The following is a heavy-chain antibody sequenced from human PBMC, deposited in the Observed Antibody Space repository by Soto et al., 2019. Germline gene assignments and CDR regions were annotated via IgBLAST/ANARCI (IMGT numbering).Heavy chain of an antibody. J-gene: IGHJ6*03. V-gene: IGHV2-70*11. CDR2: IDWDDDK. CDR3: ARILLGGSPSGYYMDV. Sequence: SGPTLVKPTQTLTLTCTFSGFSLSTSGMCVSWIRQPPGKALEWLARIDWDDDKYYSTSLKTRLTISKDTSKNQVVLTMTNMDPVDTATYYCARILLGGSPSGYYMDVWGKGTTVTVS. D-gene: IGHD2-15*01. CDR1: GFSLSTSGMC.